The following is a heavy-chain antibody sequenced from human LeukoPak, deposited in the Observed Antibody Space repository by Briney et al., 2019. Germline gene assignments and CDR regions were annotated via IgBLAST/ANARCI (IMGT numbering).Heavy chain of an antibody. V-gene: IGHV3-74*01. J-gene: IGHJ4*02. CDR2: INSDGSWT. Sequence: GGSLRLSCAASGFTFSSYAMHWVRQAPGKGLVWVSHINSDGSWTSYADSVKGRFTISKDNAKNTVYLQMNNLRAEDTAVYYCVSFYETYWGRGTLVTVSS. CDR3: VSFYETY. CDR1: GFTFSSYA. D-gene: IGHD2-2*01.